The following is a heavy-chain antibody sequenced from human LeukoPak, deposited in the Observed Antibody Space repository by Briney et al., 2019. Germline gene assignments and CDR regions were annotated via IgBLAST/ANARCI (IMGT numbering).Heavy chain of an antibody. J-gene: IGHJ6*03. CDR3: ARRTHYYYYYYMDV. Sequence: GASEKVSCKASGYTFTSYDINWVRQATGQGLEWMGWMNPNSGNTGYAQKFQGRVTITRNTSISTAYMELSSLRSEDTAVYYCARRTHYYYYYYMDVWGKGTTVTVSS. CDR2: MNPNSGNT. CDR1: GYTFTSYD. V-gene: IGHV1-8*03.